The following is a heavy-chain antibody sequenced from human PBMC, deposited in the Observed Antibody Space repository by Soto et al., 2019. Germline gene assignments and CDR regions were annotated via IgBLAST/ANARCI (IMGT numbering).Heavy chain of an antibody. CDR3: ARVVPDCSGGSCYSVALDY. V-gene: IGHV1-46*01. Sequence: ASVKVSCKASGYTFTSYYMHWVRQAPGQGLEWMGIINPSGGSTSYAQKFQGRVTMTRDTSTSTVYMELSSLRSEDTAVYYCARVVPDCSGGSCYSVALDYWGQGTLVTVSS. D-gene: IGHD2-15*01. CDR2: INPSGGST. J-gene: IGHJ4*02. CDR1: GYTFTSYY.